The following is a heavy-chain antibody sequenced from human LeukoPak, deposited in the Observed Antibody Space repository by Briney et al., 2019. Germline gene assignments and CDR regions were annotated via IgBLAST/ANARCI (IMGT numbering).Heavy chain of an antibody. Sequence: GGSLRLSCAASGFTFSSYAMRWVRQAPGKGLEWVSAISGSGGSTYYADSVKGRFTISRDNSKNTLYLQMNSLRAEDTAVYYCAKDLAYDFWSGYYGMDVWGQGTTVTVSS. V-gene: IGHV3-23*01. CDR1: GFTFSSYA. CDR3: AKDLAYDFWSGYYGMDV. J-gene: IGHJ6*02. D-gene: IGHD3-3*01. CDR2: ISGSGGST.